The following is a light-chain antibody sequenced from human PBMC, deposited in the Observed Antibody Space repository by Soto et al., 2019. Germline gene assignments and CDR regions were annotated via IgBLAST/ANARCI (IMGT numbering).Light chain of an antibody. CDR3: QQYYYTPPT. CDR1: QSDLYSNNNNY. J-gene: IGKJ4*01. Sequence: DIVVTQSPDSLAVSLGERATINCKSSQSDLYSNNNNYFAWYQQKPGQPPKLLVYWASTRESGVPDRFSGSGSGTDFTLTISGLQADDVAVYYCQQYYYTPPTFGGGTKVEIK. CDR2: WAS. V-gene: IGKV4-1*01.